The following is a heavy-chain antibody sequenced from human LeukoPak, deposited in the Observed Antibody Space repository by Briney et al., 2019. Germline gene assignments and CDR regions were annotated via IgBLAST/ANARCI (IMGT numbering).Heavy chain of an antibody. CDR3: ARVGPYCGGDCYPDYFDS. J-gene: IGHJ4*02. CDR2: ISSSSRYI. V-gene: IGHV3-21*01. D-gene: IGHD2-21*02. Sequence: GGSLRLSCAASGFTFSSYSMNWVRQAPGKGLEWVSSISSSSRYIYYADSVKGRFTISRDNAKNSLYLQMNSLRAEDTAVYYCARVGPYCGGDCYPDYFDSWGQGTLVTVSS. CDR1: GFTFSSYS.